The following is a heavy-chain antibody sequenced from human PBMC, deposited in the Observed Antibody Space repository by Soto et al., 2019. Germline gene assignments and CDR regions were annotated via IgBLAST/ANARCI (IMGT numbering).Heavy chain of an antibody. J-gene: IGHJ4*02. D-gene: IGHD2-2*01. CDR2: ISSSGSTI. CDR1: GFTFSDYY. Sequence: GGSLRLSCAASGFTFSDYYMSWIRQAPGKGLEWVSYISSSGSTIYYADSVKGRSTISRDNAKNSLYLQMNSLRAEDTAVYYCARAGGNYCSSTSCSLDYWGQGTLVTVSS. CDR3: ARAGGNYCSSTSCSLDY. V-gene: IGHV3-11*01.